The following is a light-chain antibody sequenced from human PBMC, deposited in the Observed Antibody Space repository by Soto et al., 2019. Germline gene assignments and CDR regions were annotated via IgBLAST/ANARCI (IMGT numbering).Light chain of an antibody. J-gene: IGKJ1*01. CDR2: KAS. V-gene: IGKV1-5*03. Sequence: DIQMTQSPSTLSASVGDRVTITCRATQSISSWLAWYQQKPGKAPKLLIYKASSLESGVPSRFSGSGSGTEFNLNISGLQPDDFATYYCQQYNTYWTFGQGTKVEIK. CDR1: QSISSW. CDR3: QQYNTYWT.